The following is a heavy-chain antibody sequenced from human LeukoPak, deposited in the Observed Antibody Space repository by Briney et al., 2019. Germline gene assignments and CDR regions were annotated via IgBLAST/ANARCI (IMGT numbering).Heavy chain of an antibody. J-gene: IGHJ4*02. V-gene: IGHV4-34*01. D-gene: IGHD2-2*01. CDR2: INHSGST. Sequence: SETLSLTCAVYGGSFSGYYWSWIRQPPGKGLEWIGEINHSGSTNYNPSLKSRVTISVDTSKNQFSLKLSSVTAADTAVYYCARGMNHLMPAQAPWGQGTLVTVSS. CDR1: GGSFSGYY. CDR3: ARGMNHLMPAQAP.